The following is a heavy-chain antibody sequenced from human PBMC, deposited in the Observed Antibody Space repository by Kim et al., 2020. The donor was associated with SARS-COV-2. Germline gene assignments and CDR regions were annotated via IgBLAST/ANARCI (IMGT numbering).Heavy chain of an antibody. Sequence: ASVKVSCKASGYTFTSYGISWVRQAPGQGLEWMGWISAYNGNTNYAQKLQGRVTMTTDTSTSTAYMELRSLRSDDTAVYYCARDRRPPPYYYDSSGYYYYYGMDVWGQGTTVTVSS. CDR1: GYTFTSYG. D-gene: IGHD3-22*01. CDR3: ARDRRPPPYYYDSSGYYYYYGMDV. CDR2: ISAYNGNT. J-gene: IGHJ6*02. V-gene: IGHV1-18*01.